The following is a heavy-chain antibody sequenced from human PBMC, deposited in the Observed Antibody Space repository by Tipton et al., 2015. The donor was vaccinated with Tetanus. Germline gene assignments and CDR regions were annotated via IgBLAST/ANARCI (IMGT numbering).Heavy chain of an antibody. CDR3: ARVYCSGGSCYDGWGD. V-gene: IGHV4-39*01. J-gene: IGHJ4*02. CDR1: GGSISSFNYY. CDR2: IYYSGTT. D-gene: IGHD2-15*01. Sequence: TLSLTCTVSGGSISSFNYYWGWIRQPPGKGLEWIGSIYYSGTTYSNPSLGSRVTMSVDTSKIQFSLKVSSVTAADTAVYYCARVYCSGGSCYDGWGDWGQGTLVTVSS.